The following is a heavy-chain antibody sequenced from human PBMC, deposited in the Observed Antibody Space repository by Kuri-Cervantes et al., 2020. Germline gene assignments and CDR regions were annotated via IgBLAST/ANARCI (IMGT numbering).Heavy chain of an antibody. CDR3: ARAGPRNYYGSGSYYNDYYYGMDV. D-gene: IGHD3-10*01. CDR1: GYTFTSYD. CDR2: MNPNSGNT. V-gene: IGHV1-8*01. J-gene: IGHJ6*02. Sequence: ASVKVSCKASGYTFTSYDINWVRQATGQGLEWMGWMNPNSGNTGYAQKFQGRVTMTRNTSISTAYMELSSLRSDDTAVYYCARAGPRNYYGSGSYYNDYYYGMDVWGQGNMVPVSS.